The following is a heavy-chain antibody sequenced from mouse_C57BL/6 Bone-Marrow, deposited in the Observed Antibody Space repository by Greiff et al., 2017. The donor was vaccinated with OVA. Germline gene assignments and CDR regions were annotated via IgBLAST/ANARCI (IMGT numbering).Heavy chain of an antibody. D-gene: IGHD3-3*01. V-gene: IGHV5-4*01. J-gene: IGHJ4*01. CDR1: GFTFSSYA. CDR3: AREKGLAMDY. Sequence: DVMLVESGGGLVKPGGSLKLSCAASGFTFSSYAMSWVRQTPEKRLEWVATISDGGSYTYYPDNVKGRFTISRDNAKNNLYLQMSHLKSEDTAMYYCAREKGLAMDYWGQGTSVTVSS. CDR2: ISDGGSYT.